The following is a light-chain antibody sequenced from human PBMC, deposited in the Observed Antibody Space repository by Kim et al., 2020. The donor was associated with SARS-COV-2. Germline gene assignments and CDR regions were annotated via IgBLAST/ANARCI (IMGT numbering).Light chain of an antibody. CDR3: QQRRT. CDR1: QSVSSY. V-gene: IGKV3-11*01. CDR2: DTS. J-gene: IGKJ1*01. Sequence: ATLSLSPGERATLSCRASQSVSSYFAWYQQKPGQAPRLIIYDTSNRATGVPARFSGSGSGTDSTLTISSLEPEDFAVYYCQQRRTFGQGTKVDIK.